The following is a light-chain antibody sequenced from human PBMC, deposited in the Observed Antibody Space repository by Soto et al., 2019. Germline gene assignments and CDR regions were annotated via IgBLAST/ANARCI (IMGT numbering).Light chain of an antibody. Sequence: DIQMTQSPSSLSASVGDRVIITCRASQGIGNGLAWYQKKTGEAPKRLIYAAYILQSGVPSRFSGRGSGTEFTLTINSLQPEDFATYDCLQHNSYPYTFGQGTELEI. CDR1: QGIGNG. V-gene: IGKV1-17*01. CDR2: AAY. J-gene: IGKJ2*01. CDR3: LQHNSYPYT.